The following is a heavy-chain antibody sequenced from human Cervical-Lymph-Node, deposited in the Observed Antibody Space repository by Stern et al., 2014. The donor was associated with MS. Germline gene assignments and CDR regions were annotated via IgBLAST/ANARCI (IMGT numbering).Heavy chain of an antibody. CDR1: GYSFTNYW. CDR3: ARQLGHSNFLHY. J-gene: IGHJ4*02. Sequence: EVKLVQSGAGVKRPGQSLKISCRASGYSFTNYWVAWVRQKPGKGLEWMGIIHPGDSEVRYSPSFQGRVTMSVDRSINTAYLQWSSLQPSDTAMYYCARQLGHSNFLHYWGQGVLVTVSS. D-gene: IGHD4-11*01. CDR2: IHPGDSEV. V-gene: IGHV5-51*01.